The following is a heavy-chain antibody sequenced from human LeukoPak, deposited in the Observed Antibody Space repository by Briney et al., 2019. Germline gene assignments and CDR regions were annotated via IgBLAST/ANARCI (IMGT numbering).Heavy chain of an antibody. V-gene: IGHV4-59*01. J-gene: IGHJ6*04. Sequence: SETLSFTCTVSGGSISSYYWSWIRQPPGKGLEWLGYIYYSGSTNYNPSLKSRVTISVDTSKNQFSLKLSSVTAADTAVYYCARDTAMGLYYYGMDVWGKGTTVTVSS. CDR3: ARDTAMGLYYYGMDV. CDR1: GGSISSYY. D-gene: IGHD5-18*01. CDR2: IYYSGST.